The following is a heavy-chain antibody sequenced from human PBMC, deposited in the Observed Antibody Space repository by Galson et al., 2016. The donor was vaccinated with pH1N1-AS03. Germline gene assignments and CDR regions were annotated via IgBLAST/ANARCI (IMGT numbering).Heavy chain of an antibody. J-gene: IGHJ3*01. D-gene: IGHD6-13*01. CDR2: MSYEGTTT. CDR3: AREEGGFGSNWLQTDAFDF. Sequence: SLRLSCAASGFIFTHYSMHWVRQAPGKGLEWVAVMSYEGTTTYYADSVKGRFTISRDNSKNTLYLQMNSLRTEDTALYYCAREEGGFGSNWLQTDAFDFWGQGTMVIVSS. V-gene: IGHV3-30-3*01. CDR1: GFIFTHYS.